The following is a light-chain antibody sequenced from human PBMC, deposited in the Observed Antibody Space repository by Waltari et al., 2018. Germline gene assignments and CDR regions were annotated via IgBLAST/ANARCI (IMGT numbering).Light chain of an antibody. J-gene: IGKJ1*01. V-gene: IGKV3-20*01. CDR1: QSVSRT. Sequence: DIVLTHSPGTLSLSPGERATLSCRANQSVSRTLAWYQQKPGQAPRLRIYDASRRATGIPDRFSGSGSGTDFSLTSSRLEPEDFAWYFCQKYGTLPATFGQGTKVEIK. CDR2: DAS. CDR3: QKYGTLPAT.